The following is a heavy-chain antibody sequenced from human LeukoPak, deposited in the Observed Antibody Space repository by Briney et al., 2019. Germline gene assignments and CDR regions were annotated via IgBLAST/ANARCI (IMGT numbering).Heavy chain of an antibody. J-gene: IGHJ4*02. CDR3: ARRPFDY. V-gene: IGHV4-34*01. CDR1: GFTFSSYW. CDR2: INHSGST. Sequence: GSLRLSCAASGFTFSSYWMSWIRQPPGKGLEWIGEINHSGSTNYNPSLKSRVTISVDTSKNQFSLKLSSVTAADTAVYYCARRPFDYWGRGTLVTVSS.